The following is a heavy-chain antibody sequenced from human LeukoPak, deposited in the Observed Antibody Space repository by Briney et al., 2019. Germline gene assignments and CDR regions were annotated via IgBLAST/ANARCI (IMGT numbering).Heavy chain of an antibody. Sequence: GRSLRLSCAASGFTFRSFAMHWVRQAPGKGLEWVSAISGSGGSTYYADSVKGRFTISRDNSKNTLYLQMNGLRAEDTAVYYCAKQGSSDQYYYYYYYMDVWGKGTTVTVSS. CDR3: AKQGSSDQYYYYYYYMDV. J-gene: IGHJ6*03. V-gene: IGHV3-23*01. CDR2: ISGSGGST. CDR1: GFTFRSFA. D-gene: IGHD6-6*01.